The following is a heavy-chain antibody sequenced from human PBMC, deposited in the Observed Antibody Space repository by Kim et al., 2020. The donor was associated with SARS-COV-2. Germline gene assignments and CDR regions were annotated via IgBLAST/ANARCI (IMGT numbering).Heavy chain of an antibody. Sequence: GGSLRLSCAASGFTFSNAWMSWVRQAPGKGLEWVGRIKSKTDGGTTDYAAPVKGRFTISRDDSKNTLYLQMNSLKTEDTAVYYCTTDLYSSSWYMYYFDYWGQGTLVTVSS. J-gene: IGHJ4*02. D-gene: IGHD6-13*01. CDR1: GFTFSNAW. CDR3: TTDLYSSSWYMYYFDY. V-gene: IGHV3-15*01. CDR2: IKSKTDGGTT.